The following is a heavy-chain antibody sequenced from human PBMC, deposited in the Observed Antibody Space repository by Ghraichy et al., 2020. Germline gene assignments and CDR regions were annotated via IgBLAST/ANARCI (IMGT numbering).Heavy chain of an antibody. CDR3: AKDSSPQGGYYGMDV. V-gene: IGHV3-23*01. CDR1: GFTFSSYA. CDR2: ISGSGGST. Sequence: GGSLRLSCAASGFTFSSYAMSWVRQAPGKGLEWVSAISGSGGSTYYADSVKGRFTISRDNSKNTLYLQMNSLRAEDTAVYYCAKDSSPQGGYYGMDVWGQGTTVTVSS. D-gene: IGHD6-13*01. J-gene: IGHJ6*02.